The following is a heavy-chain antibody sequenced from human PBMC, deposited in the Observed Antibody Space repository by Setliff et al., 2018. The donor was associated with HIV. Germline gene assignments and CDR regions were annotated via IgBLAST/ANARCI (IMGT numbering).Heavy chain of an antibody. J-gene: IGHJ6*03. V-gene: IGHV4-39*01. CDR1: GGSISSGYYY. Sequence: ASETLSLTCTVSGGSISSGYYYWGWIRQPPGKGLEWIGTIYYSGSTYYNPSLKSRVTISADTSKNQISLKLNSVTAADTAVYYCARGIGPLPNWENFYYSMDVWGKGTTVTVS. D-gene: IGHD1-26*01. CDR2: IYYSGST. CDR3: ARGIGPLPNWENFYYSMDV.